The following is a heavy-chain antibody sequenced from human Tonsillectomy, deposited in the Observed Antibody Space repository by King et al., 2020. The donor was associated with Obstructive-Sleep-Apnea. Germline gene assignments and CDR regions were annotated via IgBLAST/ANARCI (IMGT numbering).Heavy chain of an antibody. CDR2: IYYSGST. V-gene: IGHV4-59*01. CDR1: GGSISSYY. Sequence: VQLQESGPGLVKPSETLSLTCTVSGGSISSYYWSWIRQPPGKGLEWIGHIYYSGSTKYYPSRKSRVTISVDTSKNQFSLKLGSVTAADTAVYFCARNGGDPVFFDYWGQGTLVTVSS. CDR3: ARNGGDPVFFDY. J-gene: IGHJ4*02. D-gene: IGHD2-21*02.